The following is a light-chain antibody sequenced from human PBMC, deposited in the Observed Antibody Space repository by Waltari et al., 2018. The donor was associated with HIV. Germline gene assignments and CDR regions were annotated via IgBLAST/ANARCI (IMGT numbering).Light chain of an antibody. CDR3: QKYNSVVS. CDR1: QDIRHY. Sequence: DFQMTQSPSSLSAFVGERVTITCRASQDIRHYVAWYQQKSGRVPKLLIHSASTLHSGVPSRFSGSTSGTEFTLTINSLQPDDVATYYCQKYNSVVSFGGGTKVEI. J-gene: IGKJ4*01. CDR2: SAS. V-gene: IGKV1-27*01.